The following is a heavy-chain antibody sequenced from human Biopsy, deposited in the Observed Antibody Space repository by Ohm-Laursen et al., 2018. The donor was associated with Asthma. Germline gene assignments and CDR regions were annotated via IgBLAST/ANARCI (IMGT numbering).Heavy chain of an antibody. V-gene: IGHV3-30*18. D-gene: IGHD3-3*01. Sequence: SLRLSCAASGFVFRSHAMHWVRQAPGKGLEWVAVVSYDGGVAHYADSMKGRFTISRDNAKSTLYLQMSRLRTDDTAVYYCAKRRGYSDLTDFDHWGQGTLVTVSS. CDR3: AKRRGYSDLTDFDH. CDR1: GFVFRSHA. J-gene: IGHJ4*02. CDR2: VSYDGGVA.